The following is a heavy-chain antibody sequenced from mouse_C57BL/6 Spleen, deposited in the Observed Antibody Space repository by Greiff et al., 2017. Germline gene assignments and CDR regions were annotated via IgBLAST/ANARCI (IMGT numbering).Heavy chain of an antibody. V-gene: IGHV3-6*01. CDR3: AREWNYYGSSYPSAMDY. CDR1: GYSITSGYY. Sequence: EVQRVESGPGLVKPSQSLSLTCSVTGYSITSGYYWNWIRQFPGNKLEWMGYISYDGSNNYNPSLKNRISITRDTSKNQFFLKLNSVTTEDTATYYCAREWNYYGSSYPSAMDYWGQGTSVTVSS. CDR2: ISYDGSN. J-gene: IGHJ4*01. D-gene: IGHD1-1*01.